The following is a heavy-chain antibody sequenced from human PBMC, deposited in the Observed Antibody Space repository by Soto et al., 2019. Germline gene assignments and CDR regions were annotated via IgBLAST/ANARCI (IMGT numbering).Heavy chain of an antibody. Sequence: QVQLQESGPGLVKPSGTLSLTCAVSGGSISSSNWWSWVRQPPGKGLEWIGEIYHSGSTNYNPSLKSRVTISVDKSNNQFSLQLSSVTAADTAVYYCARLVSARPGDYYYYYGMDVWGQGTTVTVSS. CDR2: IYHSGST. V-gene: IGHV4-4*02. CDR1: GGSISSSNW. D-gene: IGHD6-6*01. J-gene: IGHJ6*02. CDR3: ARLVSARPGDYYYYYGMDV.